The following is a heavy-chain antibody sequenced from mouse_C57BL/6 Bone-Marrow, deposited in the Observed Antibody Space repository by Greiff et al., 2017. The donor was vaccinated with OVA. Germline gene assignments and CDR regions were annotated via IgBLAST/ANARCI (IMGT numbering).Heavy chain of an antibody. CDR3: ARTAQATNFDY. Sequence: EVQLVESGAELVKPGASVKLSCTASGFNIKDYYMHWVKQRTEQGLEWIGRIDPEDGETKYAPKFQGKATITADTSSNTAYLQLSSRTSKDTAVYYCARTAQATNFDYWGQGTTLTVSS. CDR1: GFNIKDYY. J-gene: IGHJ2*01. CDR2: IDPEDGET. D-gene: IGHD3-2*02. V-gene: IGHV14-2*01.